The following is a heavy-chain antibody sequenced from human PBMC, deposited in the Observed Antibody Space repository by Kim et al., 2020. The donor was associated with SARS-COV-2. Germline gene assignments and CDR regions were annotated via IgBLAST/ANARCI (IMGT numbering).Heavy chain of an antibody. V-gene: IGHV3-48*02. CDR3: ARAVGVRDKLYFDY. D-gene: IGHD3-10*01. J-gene: IGHJ4*02. CDR1: GFTFSSYR. Sequence: GGSLRLSCAASGFTFSSYRMNWVRQAPGKGLEWVSYISSSSSSIYYTDSVKGRFTISRDNAKNSLYLQMNSLRDEDTAVYYCARAVGVRDKLYFDYWGQGTLVTVSS. CDR2: ISSSSSSI.